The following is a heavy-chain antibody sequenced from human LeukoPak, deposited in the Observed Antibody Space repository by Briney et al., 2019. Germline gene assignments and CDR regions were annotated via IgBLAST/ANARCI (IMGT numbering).Heavy chain of an antibody. CDR1: AYILSGYY. CDR3: ARRIAVAGSPVYYFDY. D-gene: IGHD6-19*01. Sequence: RASVKVSCKASAYILSGYYMHWVRQAPGQGLEWMGWINPKSGVTNYAQKFQGRVTMTWDTSINTTFMELSRLRSDDTAVYYCARRIAVAGSPVYYFDYWGQGTLVTVSS. V-gene: IGHV1-2*02. CDR2: INPKSGVT. J-gene: IGHJ4*02.